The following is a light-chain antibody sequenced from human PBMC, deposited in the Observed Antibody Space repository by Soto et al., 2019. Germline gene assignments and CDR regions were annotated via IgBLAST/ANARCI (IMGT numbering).Light chain of an antibody. CDR3: CSYAGDNRGV. CDR1: SNNVGRYNL. Sequence: QSALTQPASVSGSPGQSITISCTGTSNNVGRYNLVSWYQHPGKAPKLMIYEASKRPSGVSNRFSASKSGNTASLTISGLQAEDEADYYCCSYAGDNRGVFGGGTKLTVL. V-gene: IGLV2-23*01. J-gene: IGLJ2*01. CDR2: EAS.